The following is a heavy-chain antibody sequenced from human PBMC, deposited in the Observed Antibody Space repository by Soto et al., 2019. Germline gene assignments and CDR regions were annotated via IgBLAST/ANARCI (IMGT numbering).Heavy chain of an antibody. CDR1: GYTFTSYG. CDR2: ISAYNGNT. Sequence: ASVKVSCKASGYTFTSYGISWVRQAPGQGLEWMGWISAYNGNTNYAQKLQGRVTMTTDTSTSTAYMELRSLRSDDTAVYYCARDLEDIVVVVAASSYGMDVWGQGTTVTVSS. V-gene: IGHV1-18*01. D-gene: IGHD2-15*01. CDR3: ARDLEDIVVVVAASSYGMDV. J-gene: IGHJ6*02.